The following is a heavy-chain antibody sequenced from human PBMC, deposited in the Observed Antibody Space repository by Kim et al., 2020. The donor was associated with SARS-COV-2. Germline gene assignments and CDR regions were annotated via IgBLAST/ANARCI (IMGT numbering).Heavy chain of an antibody. V-gene: IGHV1-18*01. CDR3: ARDNQWELLGWDYGMDV. CDR1: GYTFTSYG. Sequence: ASVKVSCKASGYTFTSYGISWVRQAPGQGLEWMGWISAYNGNTNYAQKLQGRVTMTTDTSTSTAYMELRSLRSDDTAVYYCARDNQWELLGWDYGMDVWGQGTTVTVSS. J-gene: IGHJ6*02. D-gene: IGHD1-26*01. CDR2: ISAYNGNT.